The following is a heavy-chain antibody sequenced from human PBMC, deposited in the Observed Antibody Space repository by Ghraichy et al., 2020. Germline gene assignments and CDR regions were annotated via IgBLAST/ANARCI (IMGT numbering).Heavy chain of an antibody. CDR1: GDSISSYY. Sequence: SETLSLTCTVSGDSISSYYWSWIRQPPGKGLEWIGYIYYSGSTNYNPSLKNRVTLSVDTSKNQFSLNLSSVTAADTAVYYCARGTAAKDYWGQGTLVTVSS. J-gene: IGHJ4*02. CDR3: ARGTAAKDY. CDR2: IYYSGST. V-gene: IGHV4-59*01. D-gene: IGHD6-13*01.